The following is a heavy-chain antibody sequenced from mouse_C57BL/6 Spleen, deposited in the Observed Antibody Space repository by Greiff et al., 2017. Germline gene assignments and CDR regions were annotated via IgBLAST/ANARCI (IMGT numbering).Heavy chain of an antibody. V-gene: IGHV5-17*01. CDR2: ISSGSSTI. D-gene: IGHD1-1*01. CDR1: GFTFSDYG. CDR3: ARSYYGSSYLYFDV. J-gene: IGHJ1*03. Sequence: EVQVVESGGGLVKPGGSLKLSCAASGFTFSDYGMHWVRQASEKGLEWVAYISSGSSTIYYADTVKGRFTISRDNAKNTLFLQMTSLRSEDTAMYYCARSYYGSSYLYFDVWGTGTTVTVSS.